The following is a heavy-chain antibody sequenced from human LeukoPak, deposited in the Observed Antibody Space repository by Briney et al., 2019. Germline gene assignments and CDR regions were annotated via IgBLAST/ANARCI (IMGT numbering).Heavy chain of an antibody. CDR1: GFTFSSYE. V-gene: IGHV3-48*03. D-gene: IGHD3-22*01. Sequence: GGSLRLSCAASGFTFSSYEMNWVRQAPGKGLEWVSYISSSGSTIYYADSVKGRFTISRDNSKNTLYLQMNSLRAEDTAVYYCANTYYYDSSGYYPFDYWGQGTLVTVSS. CDR2: ISSSGSTI. CDR3: ANTYYYDSSGYYPFDY. J-gene: IGHJ4*02.